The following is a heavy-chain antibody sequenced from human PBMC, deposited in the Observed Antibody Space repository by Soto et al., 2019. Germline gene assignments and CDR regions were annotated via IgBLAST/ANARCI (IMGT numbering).Heavy chain of an antibody. D-gene: IGHD3-16*01. CDR3: ASGGLYI. Sequence: GGSLRLSCAASVFTFSNYDMHWVRQTTGKGLEWVSGIGTVGDTYYSGSVKGRFSISRENAKNSFYLQMNSLRAEDTAVYYCASGGLYICGQGTLVTVSS. V-gene: IGHV3-13*01. CDR1: VFTFSNYD. J-gene: IGHJ4*02. CDR2: IGTVGDT.